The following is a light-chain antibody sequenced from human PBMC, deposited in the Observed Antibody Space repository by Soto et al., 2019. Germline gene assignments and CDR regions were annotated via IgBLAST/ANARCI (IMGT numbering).Light chain of an antibody. CDR1: PSVSSN. Sequence: EIVLTQSPATLSVSPGARATLSCRASPSVSSNLAWYQQKPGQAPRLVIYGASTRATGIPARFSGSGSGTEFTLTISSLQSEDFAVDYCQQYNNWLPWTFGQGTKVEIK. CDR3: QQYNNWLPWT. J-gene: IGKJ1*01. V-gene: IGKV3-15*01. CDR2: GAS.